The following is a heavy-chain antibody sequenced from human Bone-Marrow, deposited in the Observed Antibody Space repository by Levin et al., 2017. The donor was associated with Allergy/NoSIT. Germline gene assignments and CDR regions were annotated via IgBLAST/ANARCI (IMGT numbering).Heavy chain of an antibody. CDR2: ISSSGSDM. V-gene: IGHV3-21*01. Sequence: GESLKISCTVSGFTFSIYSINWVRQAPGKGLEWVSSISSSGSDMYYVDSVKGRFTISRDNARNSLYLQMNGLRTEDTAVYYCARAGELDYADWCFDLWGRGTLVTVSS. CDR1: GFTFSIYS. D-gene: IGHD1-26*01. J-gene: IGHJ2*01. CDR3: ARAGELDYADWCFDL.